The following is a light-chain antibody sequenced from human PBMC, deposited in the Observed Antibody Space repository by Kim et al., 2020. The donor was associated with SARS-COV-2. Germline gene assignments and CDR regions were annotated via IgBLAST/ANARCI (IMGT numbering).Light chain of an antibody. V-gene: IGLV1-47*01. J-gene: IGLJ3*02. CDR3: AAWDDSLSGSWV. Sequence: RVTIPCPGSSSNIGRNYVYWYQQLPGTAPKLLIYRNNQRPSGVPDRFSGSKSGTSASLAISGLRSEDEADYYCAAWDDSLSGSWVFGGGTQLTVL. CDR1: SSNIGRNY. CDR2: RNN.